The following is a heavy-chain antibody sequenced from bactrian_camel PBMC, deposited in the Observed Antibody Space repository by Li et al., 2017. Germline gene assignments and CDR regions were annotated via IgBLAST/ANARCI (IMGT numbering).Heavy chain of an antibody. CDR2: IDTDGTT. CDR1: GYTYSNYC. J-gene: IGHJ4*01. V-gene: IGHV3S53*01. Sequence: VQLVESGGGSVQAGGSLRLSCAASGYTYSNYCMGWWRRAPGAKRELVSTIDTDGTTTYLEDVKGRFTISQDKAKNAMYLQMNSLKTEDTAAYSCAAFGGGDCPISGYEGQGTQVTVS. D-gene: IGHD2*01.